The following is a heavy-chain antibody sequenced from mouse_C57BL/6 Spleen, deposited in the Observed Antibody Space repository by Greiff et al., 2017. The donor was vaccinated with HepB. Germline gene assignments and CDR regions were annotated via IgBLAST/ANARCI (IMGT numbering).Heavy chain of an antibody. D-gene: IGHD2-4*01. V-gene: IGHV1-63*01. J-gene: IGHJ2*01. CDR3: ARDYDYDGNYFDY. Sequence: QVQLQQSGAELVRPGTSVKMSCKASGYTFTNYWIGWAKQRPGHGLEWIGDIYPGGGYTNYNEKFKGKATLTADKSSSTAYMQFSSLTSADSAIYYCARDYDYDGNYFDYWGQGTTLTVSS. CDR1: GYTFTNYW. CDR2: IYPGGGYT.